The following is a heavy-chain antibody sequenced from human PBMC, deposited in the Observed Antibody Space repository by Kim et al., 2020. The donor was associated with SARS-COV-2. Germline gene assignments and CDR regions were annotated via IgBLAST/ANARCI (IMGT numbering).Heavy chain of an antibody. CDR2: IGSRGITT. CDR1: GFTFSDYG. CDR3: ARSPLARTFDI. V-gene: IGHV3-23*01. J-gene: IGHJ3*02. Sequence: GGSLRLSCAASGFTFSDYGMSWVRQAPGKGLEWVSTIGSRGITTNYADSVKGRFTISRDNSQNTLFLQVNSLRAEDTALYYCARSPLARTFDIWGQGTMVTVSS. D-gene: IGHD5-12*01.